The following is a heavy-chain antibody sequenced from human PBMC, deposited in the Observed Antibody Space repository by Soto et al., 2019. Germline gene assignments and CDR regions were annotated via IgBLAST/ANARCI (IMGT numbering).Heavy chain of an antibody. CDR3: TMWSEGNTHDYYYGIDV. Sequence: GGSLRLSCAASAFTFSNAWMSWVRQAPGKGLEWVGRIKSKTDGGTADYAAPVKGRFTISRDDSKNTLYLQMNSLKTKDTAVYYCTMWSEGNTHDYYYGIDVWGQGTTVTVSS. D-gene: IGHD2-21*01. CDR2: IKSKTDGGTA. V-gene: IGHV3-15*01. J-gene: IGHJ6*02. CDR1: AFTFSNAW.